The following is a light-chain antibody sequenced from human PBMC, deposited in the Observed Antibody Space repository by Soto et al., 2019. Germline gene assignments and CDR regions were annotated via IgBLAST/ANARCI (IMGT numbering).Light chain of an antibody. J-gene: IGLJ1*01. V-gene: IGLV2-14*01. CDR2: DVT. CDR3: ASFTSISTYV. Sequence: LTQPASVSGSPGQSTTISCGGTGDDIGGYNFVSWYQHHPGKAPKLIIYDVTHRPSGVSERFSGSKSGFTASLTISGLQPEDESHYYCASFTSISTYVFGTGTKVTVL. CDR1: GDDIGGYNF.